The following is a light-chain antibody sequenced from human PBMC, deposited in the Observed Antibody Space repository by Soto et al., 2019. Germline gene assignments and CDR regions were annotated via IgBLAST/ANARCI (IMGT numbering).Light chain of an antibody. J-gene: IGKJ1*01. CDR2: GAS. CDR3: QQYGSSPRT. V-gene: IGKV3-20*01. CDR1: QSVTSSY. Sequence: VLTQSPGTLSFSPGERVTLSCRASQSVTSSYLAWYQQKPGQAPRLLIYGASSRATGIPDRFSGSGSGTDFTLTISRLEPEDFAVYYCQQYGSSPRTFGQGTKVDIK.